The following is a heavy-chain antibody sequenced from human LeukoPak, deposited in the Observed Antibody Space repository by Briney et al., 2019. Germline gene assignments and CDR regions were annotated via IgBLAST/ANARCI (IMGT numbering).Heavy chain of an antibody. D-gene: IGHD5-12*01. J-gene: IGHJ4*02. CDR1: GFTFSDSA. Sequence: GGSLRLSCAASGFTFSDSAMHWVRQAPGKGLEWVAFIRYDGSNKYYADSVKGRFTISRDNSKNTLYLQMNSLRAEDTAVYYCAKDDGSVATMWTGPHFDYWGQGTLVTVSS. CDR2: IRYDGSNK. CDR3: AKDDGSVATMWTGPHFDY. V-gene: IGHV3-30*02.